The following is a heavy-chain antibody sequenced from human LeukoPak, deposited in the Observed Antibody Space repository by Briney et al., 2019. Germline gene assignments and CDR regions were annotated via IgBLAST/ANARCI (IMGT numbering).Heavy chain of an antibody. J-gene: IGHJ4*02. V-gene: IGHV3-30*18. D-gene: IGHD3-16*01. Sequence: PGGSLRLSCAASGFTFSGYGMHWVRQAPGKGPEWVALISNDGSNKHYADSVKGRFTISRDNSENMLYLQMNSLRAEDTAVYYCAKDLYYGYYFDYWGQGTLVTVSS. CDR2: ISNDGSNK. CDR3: AKDLYYGYYFDY. CDR1: GFTFSGYG.